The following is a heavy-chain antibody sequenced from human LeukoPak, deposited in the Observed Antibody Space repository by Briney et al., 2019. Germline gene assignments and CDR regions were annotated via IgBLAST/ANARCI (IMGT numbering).Heavy chain of an antibody. J-gene: IGHJ3*02. CDR3: ARDGSKGRRAFDI. CDR2: ISSSSSYI. D-gene: IGHD3-10*01. CDR1: GFTFSSYI. Sequence: GGSLRLSCAASGFTFSSYIMNWVRQAPGKGLEWVSSISSSSSYIYYADSVKGRFTISGDNAKNSLYLQMNSLRAEDTAVYYCARDGSKGRRAFDIWGQGTMVTVSS. V-gene: IGHV3-21*01.